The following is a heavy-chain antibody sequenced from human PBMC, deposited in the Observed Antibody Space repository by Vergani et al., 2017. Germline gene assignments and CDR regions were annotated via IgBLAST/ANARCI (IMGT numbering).Heavy chain of an antibody. D-gene: IGHD4-23*01. J-gene: IGHJ3*01. V-gene: IGHV4-61*02. CDR1: GASINNDFYY. CDR3: ARDNKQLRPRAFDL. CDR2: IYVSGIT. Sequence: QVQLQESGPGLVKPSQTLSLTCTVSGASINNDFYYWHWIRQPAGKGLEWIGRIYVSGITDYNSSLQSRVSMSVDTSKNQFSLTLTSLTAADTAVYYCARDNKQLRPRAFDLRGQGTMVTVSS.